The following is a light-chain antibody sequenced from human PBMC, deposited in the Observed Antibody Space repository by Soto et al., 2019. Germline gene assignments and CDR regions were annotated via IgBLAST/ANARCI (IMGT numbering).Light chain of an antibody. CDR1: QDIGTE. Sequence: AIQMTQSPSSLSVSVGDRVTITCRASQDIGTELGWYQQKPGKAPRLLIYGTFSLQSGVPSRFSGSGSGTDFTLTISSLQPDDFATYYCLQDSKYPRTFGQGTKVDIK. J-gene: IGKJ1*01. CDR2: GTF. V-gene: IGKV1-6*01. CDR3: LQDSKYPRT.